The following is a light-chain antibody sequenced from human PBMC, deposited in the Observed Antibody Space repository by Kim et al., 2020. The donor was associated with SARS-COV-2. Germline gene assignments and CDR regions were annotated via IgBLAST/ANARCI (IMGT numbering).Light chain of an antibody. Sequence: SYVLTQPPSVSVAPGKTARMTCGGNNIASETVHWYQQRPGQAPVLVIYYDSDRPSGIPERFSGSNSGNTATLTISRVEAGDEADYYCQVWDSSSDHVVFGGGTQLTVL. CDR2: YDS. CDR1: NIASET. V-gene: IGLV3-21*04. CDR3: QVWDSSSDHVV. J-gene: IGLJ2*01.